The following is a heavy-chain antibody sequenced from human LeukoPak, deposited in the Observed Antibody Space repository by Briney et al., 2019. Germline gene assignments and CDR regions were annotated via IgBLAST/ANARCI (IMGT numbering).Heavy chain of an antibody. Sequence: PSETLSLTCAVSGYPISSGYYWGWIRQPPGPGLEWIGTIYHSGSTYYNPSLKSRVTISVDTSKNQFSLKLSSVTAADTAVYYCAVGYCSSTSCYREYFQHWGQGTLVTVSS. CDR1: GYPISSGYY. CDR3: AVGYCSSTSCYREYFQH. CDR2: IYHSGST. V-gene: IGHV4-38-2*01. J-gene: IGHJ1*01. D-gene: IGHD2-2*02.